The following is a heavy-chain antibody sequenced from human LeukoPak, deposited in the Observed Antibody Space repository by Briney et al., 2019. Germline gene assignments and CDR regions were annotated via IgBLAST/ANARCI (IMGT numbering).Heavy chain of an antibody. D-gene: IGHD3-22*01. CDR3: ARDTPPEIVVTTTVAGWYFDL. Sequence: ASVKVSCKASGYTFTSYGISRVRQAPGQGLEWMGWISAYNGNTNYAQKLQGGVTMTTDTSTSTAYMELRSLRSDDTAVYYCARDTPPEIVVTTTVAGWYFDLWGRGTLVTVSS. V-gene: IGHV1-18*01. CDR1: GYTFTSYG. J-gene: IGHJ2*01. CDR2: ISAYNGNT.